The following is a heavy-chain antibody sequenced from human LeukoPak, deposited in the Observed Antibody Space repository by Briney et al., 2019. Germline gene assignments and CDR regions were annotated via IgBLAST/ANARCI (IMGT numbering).Heavy chain of an antibody. CDR1: GGSISSSSYY. CDR3: ARDYWEVAATWGVYYYYMDV. Sequence: SETLSLTCTVSGGSISSSSYYWGWIRQPPGKGLEWIGSIYYSGNTYYNSSLKSRVTISVDTSKNQFSLKLSSVTAADTAVYYCARDYWEVAATWGVYYYYMDVWGKGTTVTVSS. CDR2: IYYSGNT. D-gene: IGHD2-15*01. J-gene: IGHJ6*03. V-gene: IGHV4-39*02.